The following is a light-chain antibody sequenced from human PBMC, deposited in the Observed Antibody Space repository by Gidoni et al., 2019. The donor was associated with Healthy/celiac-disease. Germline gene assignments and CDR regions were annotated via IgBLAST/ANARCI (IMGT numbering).Light chain of an antibody. J-gene: IGKJ1*01. CDR3: QQYNSYSWT. Sequence: DIQMTQSPSTLSASVGDRVTITCRASQSISSWLAWYQQKPGKAPKLLSYKASSLESGVPSRFSASGSGTEFTLTISSLQPDDFATYYCQQYNSYSWTFGQGTKVEIK. CDR1: QSISSW. CDR2: KAS. V-gene: IGKV1-5*03.